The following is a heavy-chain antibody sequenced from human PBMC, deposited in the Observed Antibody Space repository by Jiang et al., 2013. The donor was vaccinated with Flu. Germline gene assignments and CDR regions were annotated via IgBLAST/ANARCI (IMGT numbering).Heavy chain of an antibody. CDR2: ISYDGSNK. V-gene: IGHV3-30-3*01. D-gene: IGHD5-24*01. CDR3: ARDREPGAFDY. J-gene: IGHJ4*02. Sequence: VQLLESGGGVVQPGRSLRLSCAASGFTFSSYAMHWVRQAPGKGLEWVAVISYDGSNKYYADSVKGRFTISRDNSKNTLYLQMNSLRAEDTAVYYCARDREPGAFDYWGQGTLVTVSS. CDR1: GFTFSSYA.